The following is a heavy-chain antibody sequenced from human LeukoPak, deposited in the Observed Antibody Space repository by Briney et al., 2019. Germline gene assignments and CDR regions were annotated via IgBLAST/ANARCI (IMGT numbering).Heavy chain of an antibody. V-gene: IGHV3-7*01. CDR2: IKTDGSQL. D-gene: IGHD7-27*01. Sequence: GGSLRLSCVASGFTFSSYWMTWVRQAPGKGLEWVANIKTDGSQLYYVDSVKGRFTISRDNAKNSLYLQMNSLRAEDTAVYYCARDLNWETYWGQGTLVSVSS. J-gene: IGHJ4*02. CDR3: ARDLNWETY. CDR1: GFTFSSYW.